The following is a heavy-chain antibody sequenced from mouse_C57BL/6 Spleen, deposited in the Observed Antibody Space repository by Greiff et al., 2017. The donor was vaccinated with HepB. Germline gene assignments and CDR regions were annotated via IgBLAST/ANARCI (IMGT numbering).Heavy chain of an antibody. V-gene: IGHV5-17*01. J-gene: IGHJ1*03. D-gene: IGHD1-1*02. CDR1: GFTFSDYG. Sequence: EVKVVESGGGLVKPGGSLKLSCAASGFTFSDYGMHWVRQAPEKGLEWVAYISSGSSTIYYADTVKGRFTISRDNAKNTLFLQMTSLRSEDTAMYYCARRVNGYFDVWGTGTTVTVSS. CDR3: ARRVNGYFDV. CDR2: ISSGSSTI.